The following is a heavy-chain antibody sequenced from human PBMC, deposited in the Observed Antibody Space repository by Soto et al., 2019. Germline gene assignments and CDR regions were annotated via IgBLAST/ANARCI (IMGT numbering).Heavy chain of an antibody. CDR2: ISGSGCST. D-gene: IGHD3-3*01. CDR1: YA. Sequence: YAMSWIRQAPGKGLEWVSAISGSGCSTYYADSVKGRFTISRDNSKNTLYLQMNSLRAEDTAVYYCAKDRGLRRITIFGVVPNYGMDVWGQGTKVPVSS. V-gene: IGHV3-23*01. CDR3: AKDRGLRRITIFGVVPNYGMDV. J-gene: IGHJ6*02.